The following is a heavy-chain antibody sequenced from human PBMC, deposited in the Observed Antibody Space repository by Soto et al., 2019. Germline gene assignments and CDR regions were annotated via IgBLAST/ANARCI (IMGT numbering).Heavy chain of an antibody. J-gene: IGHJ4*02. CDR3: ARRCGYSFDY. CDR2: IYYSGTT. V-gene: IGHV4-59*08. D-gene: IGHD5-18*01. CDR1: GGSISSYY. Sequence: PSETLSLTCTVSGGSISSYYWSWIRRPPGKGLEWIGYIYYSGTTNYNPSLKSRVTISVDTSKNQLSLKLSSVTAADTAVYYCARRCGYSFDYWGQGTLVTVSS.